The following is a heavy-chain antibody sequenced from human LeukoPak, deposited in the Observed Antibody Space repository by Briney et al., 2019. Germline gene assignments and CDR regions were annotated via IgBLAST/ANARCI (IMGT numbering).Heavy chain of an antibody. D-gene: IGHD2-15*01. CDR3: ARGYCSGGSCGRIVDY. CDR1: GFTFSDYY. Sequence: GGSLRLSCAASGFTFSDYYMSWIGQAPGKGLEWVSYISSSGSTIYYADSVKGRFTISRDNAKNSLYLQMNSLRAEDTAVYYCARGYCSGGSCGRIVDYWGQGTLVTVSS. V-gene: IGHV3-11*01. J-gene: IGHJ4*02. CDR2: ISSSGSTI.